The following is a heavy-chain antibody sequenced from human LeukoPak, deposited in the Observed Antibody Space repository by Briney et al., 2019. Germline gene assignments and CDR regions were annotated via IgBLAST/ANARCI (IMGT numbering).Heavy chain of an antibody. CDR2: IWYDGSNK. D-gene: IGHD4-17*01. Sequence: GGSLRLSCAASGFTFSSYGMHWVRQAPGKGLEWVAVIWYDGSNKYYADSVKGRFTISRDNSKNTLYLQINSLRAEDTAVYYCARGAYYGDSYFDYWGQGTLVTVSS. J-gene: IGHJ4*02. V-gene: IGHV3-33*01. CDR1: GFTFSSYG. CDR3: ARGAYYGDSYFDY.